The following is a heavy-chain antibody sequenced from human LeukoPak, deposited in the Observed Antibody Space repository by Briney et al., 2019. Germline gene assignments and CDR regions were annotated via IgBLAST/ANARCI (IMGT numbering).Heavy chain of an antibody. D-gene: IGHD3-10*01. CDR2: LSGSGKYT. CDR1: VFTFSSHV. V-gene: IGHV3-23*01. Sequence: GGSLRLSCAASVFTFSSHVMSWVRQAPGRGLEWVSSLSGSGKYTFYADSVKGRFTISRDNSRNELFLQMNSLTSGDTPEYYCAKSRATGTYPGRFDYWGLGILVTVSS. CDR3: AKSRATGTYPGRFDY. J-gene: IGHJ4*02.